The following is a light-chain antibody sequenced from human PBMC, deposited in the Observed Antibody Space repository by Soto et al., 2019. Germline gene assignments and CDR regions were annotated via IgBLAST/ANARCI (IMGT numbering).Light chain of an antibody. CDR1: QGISGR. Sequence: DIQMTQSPSTLSASVGDRVTITCRASQGISGRLAWYQQKPGKAPNLLIYDVSNLESGVPSRFSGTGSGTEVTLTINSLQADDFATYYCQQYNSYSTFGPGTKVEVK. CDR2: DVS. J-gene: IGKJ1*01. V-gene: IGKV1-5*01. CDR3: QQYNSYST.